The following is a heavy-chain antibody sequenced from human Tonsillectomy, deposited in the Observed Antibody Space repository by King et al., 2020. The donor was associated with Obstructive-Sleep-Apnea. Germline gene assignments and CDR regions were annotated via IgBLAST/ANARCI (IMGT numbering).Heavy chain of an antibody. CDR2: MNPNSGNT. J-gene: IGHJ4*02. CDR1: GYTFSSYD. Sequence: VQLVESGAEVKKPGASVKVSCKASGYTFSSYDINWVRQATGQGLEWMGWMNPNSGNTGYAQKFQGRVTMTRNTSISTAYVELSSLRSEDTAGYYCARRIVGATTPYYFDYWGQGTLVTVSS. D-gene: IGHD1-26*01. V-gene: IGHV1-8*01. CDR3: ARRIVGATTPYYFDY.